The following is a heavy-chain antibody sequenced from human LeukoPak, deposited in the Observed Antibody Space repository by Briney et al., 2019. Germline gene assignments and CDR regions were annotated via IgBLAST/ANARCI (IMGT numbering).Heavy chain of an antibody. V-gene: IGHV4-38-2*01. CDR1: GYSISSGYY. Sequence: SETLSLTCAVSGYSISSGYYWGWIRQPPGKGLEWIGSIYHSGSTYYNPSLKSRVTISVDTSKNQFSLKLSSVTAADTAVYYCARRPCGENWFDPWGQGTLVTVSS. D-gene: IGHD3-16*01. J-gene: IGHJ5*02. CDR2: IYHSGST. CDR3: ARRPCGENWFDP.